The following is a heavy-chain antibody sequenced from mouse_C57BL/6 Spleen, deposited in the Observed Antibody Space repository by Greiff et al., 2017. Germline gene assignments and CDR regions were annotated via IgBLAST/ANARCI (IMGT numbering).Heavy chain of an antibody. V-gene: IGHV5-16*01. Sequence: VMLVESEGGLVQPGSSMQLSCTASGFTFSDYYMAWVRQVPEKGLEWVANINYDGSSTYYLDSLKSRFIISRDNAKNILYLQMSSLKSEDTATYYCARASYYGSRAMDYWGQGTSVTVSS. J-gene: IGHJ4*01. CDR2: INYDGSST. CDR3: ARASYYGSRAMDY. D-gene: IGHD1-1*01. CDR1: GFTFSDYY.